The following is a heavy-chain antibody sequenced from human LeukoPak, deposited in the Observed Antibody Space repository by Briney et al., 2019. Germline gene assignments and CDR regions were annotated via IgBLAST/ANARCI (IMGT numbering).Heavy chain of an antibody. CDR2: IYHSGST. CDR1: GYSISSGYY. V-gene: IGHV4-38-2*01. CDR3: ARRQGYYYYMDV. J-gene: IGHJ6*03. Sequence: SETLSLTCALSGYSISSGYYWGWIRQPPGKGLEWIGSIYHSGSTYYNPSLKSRVTISVDTSKNQFSLKLSSVTAADTAVYYCARRQGYYYYMDVWGKGTTVTVSS.